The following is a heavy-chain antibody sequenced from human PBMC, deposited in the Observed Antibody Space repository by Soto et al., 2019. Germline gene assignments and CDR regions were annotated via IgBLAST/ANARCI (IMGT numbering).Heavy chain of an antibody. CDR1: GGTFSSYA. CDR3: ARSNIKDDYGDYPRDY. CDR2: IIPIFGTA. Sequence: GASVKVSCKASGGTFSSYAISWVRQAPGQGLEWMGGIIPIFGTANYAQKFQGRVTITADESTSTVYLHMSSLRAEDTAVYYCARSNIKDDYGDYPRDYWGQGTLVTVSS. V-gene: IGHV1-69*13. D-gene: IGHD4-17*01. J-gene: IGHJ4*02.